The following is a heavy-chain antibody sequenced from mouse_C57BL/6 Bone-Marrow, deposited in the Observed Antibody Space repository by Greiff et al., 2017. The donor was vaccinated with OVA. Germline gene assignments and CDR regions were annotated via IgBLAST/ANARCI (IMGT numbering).Heavy chain of an antibody. V-gene: IGHV5-16*01. CDR2: INYDGSST. J-gene: IGHJ1*03. CDR1: GFTFSDYY. CDR3: ARDLWYFDV. Sequence: DVKLVESEGGLVQPGSSMKLSCTASGFTFSDYYMAWVRQVPEKGLEWVANINYDGSSTYCLDSLKSRFIISRDNAKNILYLQMSSLKSEDTATYYCARDLWYFDVWGTGTTVTVSS.